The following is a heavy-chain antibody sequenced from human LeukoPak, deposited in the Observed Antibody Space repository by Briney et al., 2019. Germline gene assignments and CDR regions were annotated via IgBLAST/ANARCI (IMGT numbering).Heavy chain of an antibody. J-gene: IGHJ6*02. Sequence: PGGSLRLSCAASGFTFSSYGMHWLRQAPGKGLEWVAVIWYDGSNKYYADSVKGRFTISRDNSKNTLYLQMNSLRAEDTAVYYCARDSYGMDVWDQGTTVTVSS. CDR2: IWYDGSNK. V-gene: IGHV3-33*01. CDR1: GFTFSSYG. CDR3: ARDSYGMDV.